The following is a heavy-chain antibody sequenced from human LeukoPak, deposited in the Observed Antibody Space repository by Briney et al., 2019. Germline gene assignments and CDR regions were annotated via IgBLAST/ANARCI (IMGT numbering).Heavy chain of an antibody. D-gene: IGHD3-22*01. CDR1: GYTFNKYF. V-gene: IGHV1-46*02. J-gene: IGHJ4*02. Sequence: GASVKVSCNASGYTFNKYFIHWVRQAPGQGLEWMGVINPSGSGTRYAEKFKGRVTMTWDTSTSTVYMELSSLRSEDTAVYYCARDAWGWDNSDYYHPVNYFDYWGQGTLLTVSS. CDR2: INPSGSGT. CDR3: ARDAWGWDNSDYYHPVNYFDY.